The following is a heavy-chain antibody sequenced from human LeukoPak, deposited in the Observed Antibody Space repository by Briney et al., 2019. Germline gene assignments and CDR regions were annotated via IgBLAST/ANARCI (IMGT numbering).Heavy chain of an antibody. CDR1: GYSFNISW. CDR2: IYPGDSDT. J-gene: IGHJ5*02. CDR3: ARRFSSWFDP. Sequence: GESLKFSCKGSGYSFNISWIGWVRQRPGKGLEWMGIIYPGDSDTSYSPSFQGQVTISADKSISTAYLQWSSLKASDTAMYYCARRFSSWFDPWGQGTLVTVSS. V-gene: IGHV5-51*01.